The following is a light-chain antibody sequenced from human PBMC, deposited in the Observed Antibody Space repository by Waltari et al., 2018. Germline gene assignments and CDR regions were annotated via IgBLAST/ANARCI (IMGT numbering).Light chain of an antibody. Sequence: DTQLSQFPSTLAASVGDRVTITCRAREAINKWLAWYQQKPGEAPKVLIYDASTLQRGVPSMFGGSGDATEFTLTIDSLQPDDFATYYCQQYNRFSPFGQGTNVEVK. CDR3: QQYNRFSP. CDR1: EAINKW. J-gene: IGKJ1*01. CDR2: DAS. V-gene: IGKV1-5*01.